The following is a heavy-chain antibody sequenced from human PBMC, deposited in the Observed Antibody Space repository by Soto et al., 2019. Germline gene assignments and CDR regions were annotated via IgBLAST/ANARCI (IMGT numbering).Heavy chain of an antibody. Sequence: QVQLVESGGGLVKPGGSLRLSCAASGFTFSDYYMSWIRQAPGKGLEWVSYISSSGSTIYYADSVKGRFTISRDNAKNSLYVQMNSLRAEDAAVYYWATSNHLGELSSHAIDIWGQGTMVTVSS. D-gene: IGHD3-16*02. V-gene: IGHV3-11*01. CDR2: ISSSGSTI. CDR1: GFTFSDYY. J-gene: IGHJ3*02. CDR3: ATSNHLGELSSHAIDI.